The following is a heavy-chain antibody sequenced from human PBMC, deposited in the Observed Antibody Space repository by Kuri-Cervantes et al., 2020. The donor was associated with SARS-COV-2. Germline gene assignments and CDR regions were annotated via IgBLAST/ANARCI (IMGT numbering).Heavy chain of an antibody. CDR3: ARGMIAVAGRAYYFDY. J-gene: IGHJ4*02. CDR2: IIPIFGTA. V-gene: IGHV1-69*13. D-gene: IGHD6-19*01. Sequence: SVKVSCKASGGTFSSYAISWVRQAPGQGLEWMGGIIPIFGTANYAQKFQGRVTITAGESTSTAYMELSSLRSEDTAVYYCARGMIAVAGRAYYFDYWGQGTLVTVSS. CDR1: GGTFSSYA.